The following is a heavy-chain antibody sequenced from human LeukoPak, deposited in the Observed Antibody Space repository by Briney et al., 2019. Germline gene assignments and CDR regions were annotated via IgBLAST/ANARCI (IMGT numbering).Heavy chain of an antibody. D-gene: IGHD3-10*01. CDR1: GYTFTSYD. J-gene: IGHJ4*02. CDR3: VRGMGRTMVRGVLY. CDR2: MNPNSGNT. V-gene: IGHV1-8*01. Sequence: ASVKVSCKASGYTFTSYDINWVRQATGQGLEWMGWMNPNSGNTGYAQKFQGRVTMTRNTSISTAYMELSSLRSEDTAVYYCVRGMGRTMVRGVLYWGQGTLVTVSS.